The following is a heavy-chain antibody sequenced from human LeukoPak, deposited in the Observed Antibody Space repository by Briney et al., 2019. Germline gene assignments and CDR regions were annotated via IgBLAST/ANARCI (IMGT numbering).Heavy chain of an antibody. V-gene: IGHV4-4*02. Sequence: PSETLSLTCSVSGGSISSSNWWSWVRQPPGKGLEWIGEIYHSGSTNYNPSLKSRVTISVDKSKNQFSLKLSSVTAADTAVYYCAREEEYSYGVYYYGMDVWGQGTTVTVSS. CDR3: AREEEYSYGVYYYGMDV. D-gene: IGHD5-18*01. CDR2: IYHSGST. CDR1: GGSISSSNW. J-gene: IGHJ6*02.